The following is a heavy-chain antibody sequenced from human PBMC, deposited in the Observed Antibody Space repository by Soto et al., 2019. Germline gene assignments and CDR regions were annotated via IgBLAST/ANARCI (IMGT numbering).Heavy chain of an antibody. CDR3: ARDRGVSTLSSWFDP. CDR2: IYYSGST. Sequence: QVQLQESGPGLVKPSQTLSLTCTVSGGSISSGDYYWSWIRQPPGKGLEWIGYIYYSGSTYYNPSLEGRVTISVDTSKSQFSLKLSSVTAADTAVYYCARDRGVSTLSSWFDPWGQGTLVTVSS. CDR1: GGSISSGDYY. J-gene: IGHJ5*02. D-gene: IGHD2-2*01. V-gene: IGHV4-30-4*01.